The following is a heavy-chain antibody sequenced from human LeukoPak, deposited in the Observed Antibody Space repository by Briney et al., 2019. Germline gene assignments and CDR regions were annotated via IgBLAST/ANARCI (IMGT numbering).Heavy chain of an antibody. D-gene: IGHD2-2*01. V-gene: IGHV4-59*01. CDR1: GGSFSGYY. CDR2: IYYSGST. J-gene: IGHJ4*02. Sequence: SETLSLTCAVYGGSFSGYYWSWIRQPPGKGLEWIGYIYYSGSTNYNPSLKSRVTISVDTSKNQFSLKLSSVTAADTAVYYCARRVCSSTSCYGWEYFDYWGQGTLVTVSS. CDR3: ARRVCSSTSCYGWEYFDY.